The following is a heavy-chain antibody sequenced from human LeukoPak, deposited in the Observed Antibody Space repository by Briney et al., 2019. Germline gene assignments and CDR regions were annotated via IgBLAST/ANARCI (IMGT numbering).Heavy chain of an antibody. CDR3: ATAGYTAGRAFDI. D-gene: IGHD5-18*01. CDR1: GYTLTELS. J-gene: IGHJ3*02. Sequence: ASVKVSCKVSGYTLTELSMNWVRKAPGKGLKRRGGFDPEDGETIYAQEFQGRVTMTEDTSTDTAYMELSSLRSEDTAVYYCATAGYTAGRAFDIWGQGTMVTVSS. V-gene: IGHV1-24*01. CDR2: FDPEDGET.